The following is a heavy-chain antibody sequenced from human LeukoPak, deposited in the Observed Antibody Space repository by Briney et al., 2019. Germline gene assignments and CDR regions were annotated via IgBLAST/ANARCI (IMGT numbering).Heavy chain of an antibody. V-gene: IGHV3-11*04. CDR3: ARVEREVYCSGGSCYGEYFDY. D-gene: IGHD2-15*01. Sequence: GGSLRLSCAASGFTFSDYYMSWIRQAPGKGLEWVSYISSSGSTIYYADSVKGRFTISRDNAKNSLYLQMNSLRAEDTAVYYCARVEREVYCSGGSCYGEYFDYWGQGTLVTVSS. J-gene: IGHJ4*02. CDR1: GFTFSDYY. CDR2: ISSSGSTI.